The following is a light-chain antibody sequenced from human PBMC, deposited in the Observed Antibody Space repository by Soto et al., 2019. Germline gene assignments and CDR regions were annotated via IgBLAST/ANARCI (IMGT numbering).Light chain of an antibody. V-gene: IGLV2-14*01. CDR2: EVN. CDR3: SSFTSTSAVYV. J-gene: IGLJ1*01. CDR1: NNDIATYHY. Sequence: QSALPQPASVSGAPGQSLTLSCTGTNNDIATYHYVSSYHQHPGKAPKPMIYEVNNRPSGISNRFSGSKSGNTASLTISGLQAEDEADYFCSSFTSTSAVYVFGAGTKVTVL.